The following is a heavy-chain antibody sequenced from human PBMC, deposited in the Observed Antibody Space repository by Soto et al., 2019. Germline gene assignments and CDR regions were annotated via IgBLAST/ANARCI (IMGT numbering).Heavy chain of an antibody. V-gene: IGHV3-11*05. CDR1: GFTFIDYY. Sequence: GGSLRLSCAASGFTFIDYYMSWIRQAPGKGLEWVSYISSSGSYTKYADSVKGRFTISRDNAKNSLYLQINSLRADDMAIYYCAKGPNCGGDCYWVDYWGQGILVTVSS. D-gene: IGHD2-21*02. CDR3: AKGPNCGGDCYWVDY. J-gene: IGHJ4*02. CDR2: ISSSGSYT.